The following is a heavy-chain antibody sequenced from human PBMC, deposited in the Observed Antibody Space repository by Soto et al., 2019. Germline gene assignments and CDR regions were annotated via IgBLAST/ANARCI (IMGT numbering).Heavy chain of an antibody. Sequence: SETLSLTCGVSGGSLSGATYSWNWIRQPPGKGLEWIGYIFPSGTTYYNPSPKSRVTISIDVSKNQFSLSLRSLTAADTAVYYCARSREFDYWSQGTLVTVSS. V-gene: IGHV4-30-2*01. CDR2: IFPSGTT. J-gene: IGHJ4*02. CDR3: ARSREFDY. CDR1: GGSLSGATYS.